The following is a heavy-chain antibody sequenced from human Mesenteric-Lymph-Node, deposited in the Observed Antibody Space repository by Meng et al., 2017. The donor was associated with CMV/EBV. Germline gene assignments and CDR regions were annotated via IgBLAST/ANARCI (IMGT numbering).Heavy chain of an antibody. CDR1: GGSFSNYY. CDR3: ARAPYYDNSGHHSNDAYDV. CDR2: VSHSGST. D-gene: IGHD3-22*01. V-gene: IGHV4-34*01. J-gene: IGHJ3*01. Sequence: SETLSLTCAVYGGSFSNYYWTWIRQPPGKGLEYIGEVSHSGSTNYNPSLKSRVTISADTSKNQVSLKLTSVTAADTALYYCARAPYYDNSGHHSNDAYDVWGQGTMVTVSS.